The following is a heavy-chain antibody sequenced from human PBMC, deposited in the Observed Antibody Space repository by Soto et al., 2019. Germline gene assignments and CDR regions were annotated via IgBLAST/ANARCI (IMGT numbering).Heavy chain of an antibody. J-gene: IGHJ2*01. CDR1: GGTFSSYA. CDR2: IIPIFGTA. V-gene: IGHV1-69*01. D-gene: IGHD1-26*01. CDR3: ARDIGVRNEWYFDL. Sequence: QVQLVQSGAEVKKPGSSVKVSCKASGGTFSSYASSWVRQAPGQGLEWMGGIIPIFGTANYAQKFQGRVTITADESTSTAYMELSSLRSEDTAVYYCARDIGVRNEWYFDLWGHGTLVTVSS.